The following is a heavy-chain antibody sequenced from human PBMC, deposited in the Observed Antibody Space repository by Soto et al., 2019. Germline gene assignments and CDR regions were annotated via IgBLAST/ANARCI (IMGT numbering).Heavy chain of an antibody. CDR2: INHSGST. V-gene: IGHV4-34*01. Sequence: SQTLSLTCAVYGGSFSGYYWSWIRQPPGKGLEWIGEINHSGSTNYNPSVKSRVTISVDTSKNQFSLKLSSVTAADTAVYYCARVLGEGVPPYYYYYYMDVWGKGTTVTVSS. D-gene: IGHD3-16*01. J-gene: IGHJ6*03. CDR1: GGSFSGYY. CDR3: ARVLGEGVPPYYYYYYMDV.